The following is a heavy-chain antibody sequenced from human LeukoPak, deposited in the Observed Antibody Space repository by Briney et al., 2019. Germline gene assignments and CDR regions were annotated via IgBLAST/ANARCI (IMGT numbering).Heavy chain of an antibody. CDR2: TYYRSKWYN. CDR3: AREVAAAGPYYYYYMDV. D-gene: IGHD6-13*01. CDR1: GDSVSSNSAA. J-gene: IGHJ6*03. Sequence: SQTLSLTCAISGDSVSSNSAAWNWIRQSPSRGLPWLGRTYYRSKWYNDYAVSVKSRITINPDTSKNQFSLQLNSVTPEDTAVYYCAREVAAAGPYYYYYMDVWGKGTTVTVSS. V-gene: IGHV6-1*01.